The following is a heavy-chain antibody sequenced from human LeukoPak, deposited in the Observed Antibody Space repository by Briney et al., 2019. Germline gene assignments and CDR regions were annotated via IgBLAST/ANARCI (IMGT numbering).Heavy chain of an antibody. CDR1: GFTFSSYA. D-gene: IGHD3-10*01. Sequence: GGSLRLSCAASGFTFSSYAMHWVRQAPGKGLEWVAVISYDGSNKYYAESVKGRFTISRENYKNTVYLKMNRQRAEDTAVYYCAKDYRYYGSGSHMDVWGKGTTVTISS. CDR3: AKDYRYYGSGSHMDV. CDR2: ISYDGSNK. V-gene: IGHV3-30*04. J-gene: IGHJ6*03.